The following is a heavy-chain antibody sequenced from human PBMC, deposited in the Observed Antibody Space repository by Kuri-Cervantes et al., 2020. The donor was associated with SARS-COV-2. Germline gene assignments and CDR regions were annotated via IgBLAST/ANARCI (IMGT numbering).Heavy chain of an antibody. Sequence: ASVKVSCKASDYTFTSYGISWVRQAPGQGLEWMGWINPNSGGTNYAQKFQGWVTMTRDTSISTAYMELSRLRSEDTAVYYCARDDRVNDAFDIWGQGTMVTVSS. CDR2: INPNSGGT. CDR3: ARDDRVNDAFDI. J-gene: IGHJ3*02. V-gene: IGHV1-2*04. CDR1: DYTFTSYG. D-gene: IGHD3-22*01.